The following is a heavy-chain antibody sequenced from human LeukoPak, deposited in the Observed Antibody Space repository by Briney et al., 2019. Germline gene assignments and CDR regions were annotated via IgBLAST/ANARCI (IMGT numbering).Heavy chain of an antibody. CDR3: ARALGYCSSTSCHYYFDY. D-gene: IGHD2-2*01. Sequence: GASVKVSCKASGYTFTGYYMHWVRQAPGQGLEWMGWINPNSGGTNYAQKFQGRVTMTRDTSISTAYMELSRLRSDDTAVYYCARALGYCSSTSCHYYFDYWGQGTLVTVSS. CDR1: GYTFTGYY. J-gene: IGHJ4*02. V-gene: IGHV1-2*02. CDR2: INPNSGGT.